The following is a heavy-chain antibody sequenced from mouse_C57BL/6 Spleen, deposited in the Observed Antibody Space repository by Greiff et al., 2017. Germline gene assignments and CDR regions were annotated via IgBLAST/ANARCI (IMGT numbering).Heavy chain of an antibody. J-gene: IGHJ2*01. D-gene: IGHD2-5*01. CDR1: GFTFSSYA. V-gene: IGHV5-4*01. CDR3: AREDSNYDY. CDR2: ISDGGSYT. Sequence: DVQLVESGGGLVKPGGSLKLSCAASGFTFSSYAMSWVRQTPEKRLEWVATISDGGSYTYYPDNLKGRFTISRDKAKNNLYLQMSHLKSEDTAMYYCAREDSNYDYWGQGTTLTVSS.